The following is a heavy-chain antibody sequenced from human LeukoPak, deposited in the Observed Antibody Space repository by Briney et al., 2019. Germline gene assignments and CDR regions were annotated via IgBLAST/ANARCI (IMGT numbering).Heavy chain of an antibody. CDR3: AKNSYGYVDAFDI. J-gene: IGHJ3*02. Sequence: GRSLRLSCAASGFTFSSYGMHWVRQAPGKGLEWVAVISYDGSNKYYADSVKGRFTISRDNSKNTLYLQMNSLRAEDTAVYYCAKNSYGYVDAFDIWGQGTMVTVSS. D-gene: IGHD5-18*01. V-gene: IGHV3-30*18. CDR1: GFTFSSYG. CDR2: ISYDGSNK.